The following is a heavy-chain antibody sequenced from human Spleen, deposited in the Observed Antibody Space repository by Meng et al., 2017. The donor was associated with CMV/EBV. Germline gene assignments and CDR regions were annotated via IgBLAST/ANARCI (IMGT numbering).Heavy chain of an antibody. J-gene: IGHJ4*02. Sequence: SYAASGFTFGGDCRNWVRQAPGEGLEWVANIKQDGSETYYVDSVRGRFTISRDNAKNSLYRQMSSLRVEDTAVYYCARHIFAEAAYWGQGTLVTVSS. V-gene: IGHV3-7*01. D-gene: IGHD2-15*01. CDR2: IKQDGSET. CDR3: ARHIFAEAAY. CDR1: GFTFGGDC.